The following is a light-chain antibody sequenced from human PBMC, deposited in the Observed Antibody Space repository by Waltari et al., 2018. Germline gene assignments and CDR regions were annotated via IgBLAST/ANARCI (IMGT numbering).Light chain of an antibody. CDR1: SSDVGNYNL. J-gene: IGLJ1*01. CDR2: EVT. CDR3: CSYVGLGIYV. V-gene: IGLV2-23*02. Sequence: QPGLTQPASVSGSPGQSITISCTGTSSDVGNYNLVSWYQQYAGKAPKLMVYEVTKRASGVSDRFSGSKSGNTASLTISGLQSEDEADYYCCSYVGLGIYVFGTGTKVTVL.